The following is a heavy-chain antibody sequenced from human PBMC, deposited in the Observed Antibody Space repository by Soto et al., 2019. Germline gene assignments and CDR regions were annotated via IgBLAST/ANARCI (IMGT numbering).Heavy chain of an antibody. CDR1: GGSISSGSYY. CDR2: IYYSGST. D-gene: IGHD3-10*01. J-gene: IGHJ6*02. CDR3: ATRTDYYYGSGSLGGMDV. Sequence: QVQLQESGPGLVKPSQTLSLTCTVSGGSISSGSYYWSWIRQLPGTGLEWIGYIYYSGSTYYNPSLKSRVTISVDTSKNQFSRKLNSVTAADTAVYYCATRTDYYYGSGSLGGMDVWGQGTTVTVSS. V-gene: IGHV4-31*03.